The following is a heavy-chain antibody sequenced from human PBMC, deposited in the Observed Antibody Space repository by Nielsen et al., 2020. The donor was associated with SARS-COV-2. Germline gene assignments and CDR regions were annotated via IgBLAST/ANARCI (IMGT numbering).Heavy chain of an antibody. D-gene: IGHD1-26*01. CDR3: ARPHAGSYSPYYFDY. CDR1: GYTFTSYY. Sequence: ASVNVSCKASGYTFTSYYMHWVRQAPGQGLEWMGIINPSGGSTSYAQKFQGRVTMTRDTSTSTVYMELSSLRSEDTAVYYCARPHAGSYSPYYFDYWGQGTLVTVSS. V-gene: IGHV1-46*01. J-gene: IGHJ4*02. CDR2: INPSGGST.